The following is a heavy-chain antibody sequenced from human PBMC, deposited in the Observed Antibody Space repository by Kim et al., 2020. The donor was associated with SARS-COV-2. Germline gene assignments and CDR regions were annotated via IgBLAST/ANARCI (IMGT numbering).Heavy chain of an antibody. D-gene: IGHD1-26*01. V-gene: IGHV1-2*02. Sequence: ASVKVSCKASGYTFSDFYLHWVRQAPGQGLEWMGWINPESGGTHSAQNFQGRVTMTRDTSITTVYMELNSLTSGDTAIYYCAGVDPWGLAGGPWGQG. J-gene: IGHJ5*02. CDR2: INPESGGT. CDR3: AGVDPWGLAGGP. CDR1: GYTFSDFY.